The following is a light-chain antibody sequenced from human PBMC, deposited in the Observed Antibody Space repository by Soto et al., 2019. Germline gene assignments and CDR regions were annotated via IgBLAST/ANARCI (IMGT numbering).Light chain of an antibody. CDR3: CSYAGSYPYV. Sequence: QSVLTQPPSASGSPGQSVTISCTGTTNDIGVYDFVSWYQHHPGKAPRLIIYEVVQRPSGVPDRFSGSKSGNTASLTISGLQAEDEADYYCCSYAGSYPYVFGTGTKVTVL. CDR1: TNDIGVYDF. J-gene: IGLJ1*01. V-gene: IGLV2-8*01. CDR2: EVV.